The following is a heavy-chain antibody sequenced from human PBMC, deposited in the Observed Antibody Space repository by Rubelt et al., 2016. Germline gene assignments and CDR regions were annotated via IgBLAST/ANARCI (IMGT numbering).Heavy chain of an antibody. Sequence: QLQLQESGPGLVKPSETLSLTCTVSGGSISSSSYYWGWIRQPPGKGLEWIGSIYYSGSTYYNLSLKSRVTISVETSKVQFSLKRSSVAAADTAVYYCARVVVKQLVPYFDYWGQGALVTVSS. J-gene: IGHJ4*02. D-gene: IGHD6-6*01. CDR1: GGSISSSSYY. CDR3: ARVVVKQLVPYFDY. CDR2: IYYSGST. V-gene: IGHV4-39*01.